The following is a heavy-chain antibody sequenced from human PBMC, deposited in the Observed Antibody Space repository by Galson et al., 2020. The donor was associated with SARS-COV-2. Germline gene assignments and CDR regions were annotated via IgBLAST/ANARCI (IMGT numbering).Heavy chain of an antibody. J-gene: IGHJ4*02. V-gene: IGHV3-21*01. CDR2: ISSSSYI. CDR3: ARDGGIVVASFGFDY. Sequence: GESLKISCAASGFTFSSYSMNWVRQAPGKGLEWVSSISSSSYIYYADSVKGRFTISRDNAKNSLYLQMNSLRAEDTAVYYCARDGGIVVASFGFDYWGQGTLVTVSS. CDR1: GFTFSSYS. D-gene: IGHD1-26*01.